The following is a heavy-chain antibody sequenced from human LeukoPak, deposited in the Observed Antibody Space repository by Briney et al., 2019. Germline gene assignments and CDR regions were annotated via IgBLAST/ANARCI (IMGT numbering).Heavy chain of an antibody. CDR3: TRDLLNYYDSSGYYYALDY. D-gene: IGHD3-22*01. Sequence: GGSLRLSCTASGFTFGDYAMSWVRQAPGKGLEGVGFIRSKAYGGTTEYAASVKGRFTISRDDSKSIAYLQMNSLKTEDTAVYYCTRDLLNYYDSSGYYYALDYWGQGTLVTVSS. CDR2: IRSKAYGGTT. V-gene: IGHV3-49*04. J-gene: IGHJ4*02. CDR1: GFTFGDYA.